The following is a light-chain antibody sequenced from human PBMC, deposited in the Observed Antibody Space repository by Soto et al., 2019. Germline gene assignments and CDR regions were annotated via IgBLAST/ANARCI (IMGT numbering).Light chain of an antibody. J-gene: IGKJ1*01. CDR3: MQPLHTPWT. CDR1: QRLLNRNGYNY. V-gene: IGKV2-28*01. CDR2: MTS. Sequence: DIVLTHSPLSMPVSPGEPASISCRSSQRLLNRNGYNYLDWFVQKPGQSPQLLIYMTSNRSPGVPDRFSGSGSGTDFTLKISRVEAEDVGVYYCMQPLHTPWTFGQGTKVDIK.